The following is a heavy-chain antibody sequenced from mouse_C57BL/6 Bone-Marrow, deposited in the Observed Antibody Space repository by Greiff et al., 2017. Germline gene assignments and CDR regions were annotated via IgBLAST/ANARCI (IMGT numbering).Heavy chain of an antibody. CDR2: FYPGGGSI. J-gene: IGHJ2*01. CDR3: AKHEDPDPRFDY. CDR1: GYTFTEYT. V-gene: IGHV1-62-2*01. Sequence: VMLVESGAELVKPGASVKLSCKASGYTFTEYTIHWVKQRSGQGLEWIGWFYPGGGSIKYNEKFKGKATLTADKSSSTVYMELSRLTSEDSAVYFGAKHEDPDPRFDYWGRGTALTVSA.